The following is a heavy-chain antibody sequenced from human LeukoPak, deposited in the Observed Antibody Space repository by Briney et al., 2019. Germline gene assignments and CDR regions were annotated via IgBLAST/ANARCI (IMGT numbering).Heavy chain of an antibody. CDR3: ARLFGDRGAFDI. CDR1: GYTFTSYY. CDR2: INPSGGST. J-gene: IGHJ3*02. Sequence: ASVKVSCKASGYTFTSYYMHWVRQAPGQGLEWMGIINPSGGSTSYAQKFQGRVTMTRDTSISTAYMELSRLRSDDTAVYYCARLFGDRGAFDIWGQGTMVTVSS. D-gene: IGHD3-10*01. V-gene: IGHV1-46*01.